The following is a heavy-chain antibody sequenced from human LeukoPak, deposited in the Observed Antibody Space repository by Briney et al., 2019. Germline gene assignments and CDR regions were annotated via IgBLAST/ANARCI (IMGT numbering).Heavy chain of an antibody. Sequence: SETLSLTCAVYGGSFSGYYWSWIRQPPGKGLEWIGEINHSGSTNYNPSLKSRVTISVDTSKNQISLKLSSVTAADTAVYYCARGHRWLRLRYYYYYMDVWGKGTTVTVSS. CDR2: INHSGST. CDR3: ARGHRWLRLRYYYYYMDV. D-gene: IGHD5-12*01. J-gene: IGHJ6*03. CDR1: GGSFSGYY. V-gene: IGHV4-34*01.